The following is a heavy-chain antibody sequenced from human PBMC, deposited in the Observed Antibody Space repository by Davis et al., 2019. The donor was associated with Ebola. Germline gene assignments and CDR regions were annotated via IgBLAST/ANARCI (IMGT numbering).Heavy chain of an antibody. V-gene: IGHV3-7*01. D-gene: IGHD1-26*01. CDR3: ARDMPSVGATSY. CDR2: LKGDGSDK. CDR1: GFTFSTSW. J-gene: IGHJ4*02. Sequence: GESLKISCAASGFTFSTSWMTWVRHAPGKGLEWVATLKGDGSDKYYVDSVKGRFTISRDNAKNSLYLQMNSLRAEDTAIYYCARDMPSVGATSYWGQGTLVTVSS.